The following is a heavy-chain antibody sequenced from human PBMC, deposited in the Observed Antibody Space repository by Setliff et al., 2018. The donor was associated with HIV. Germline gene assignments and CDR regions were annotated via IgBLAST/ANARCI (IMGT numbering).Heavy chain of an antibody. Sequence: SETLSLTCSVSSGSIGSNYYWGWVRRPPGKGLEWIGRMYSSGSTNYNPSLKSRVTMSVDTSKNQFSLNLSSVTAADTAVYYCAREGSSTSPIPLWGQGILVTVSS. D-gene: IGHD2-2*01. CDR3: AREGSSTSPIPL. CDR2: MYSSGST. CDR1: SGSIGSNYY. V-gene: IGHV4-39*07. J-gene: IGHJ4*02.